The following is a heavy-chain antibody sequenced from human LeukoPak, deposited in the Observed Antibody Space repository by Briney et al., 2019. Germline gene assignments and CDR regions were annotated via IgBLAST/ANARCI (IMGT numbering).Heavy chain of an antibody. J-gene: IGHJ2*01. V-gene: IGHV4-59*08. Sequence: SETLSLTCTVSGGSMSSNYWSWIRQPPGKGLEWIGYIYNSGTIYYSGSTNYNPSLLSRVTISVDTSKNQFSLKLRSVTAADTAVYYCARGAQDYYGDYSWYFDLWGRGTLVTVSS. CDR3: ARGAQDYYGDYSWYFDL. CDR1: GGSMSSNY. CDR2: IYNSGTIYYSGST. D-gene: IGHD4-17*01.